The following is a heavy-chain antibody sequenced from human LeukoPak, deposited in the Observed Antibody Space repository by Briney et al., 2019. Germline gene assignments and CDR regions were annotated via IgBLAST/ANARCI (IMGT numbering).Heavy chain of an antibody. Sequence: SETLSLTCTVSGGSISSYYWSWIRQPPGKGLEWIGYIYYSGSTNYNPSLKSRVTISVDTSKNQFSLKLSSVTAADTAVYYCARHAIVVVPAAFVEVGYYYYMDVWGKGTTVTVSS. V-gene: IGHV4-59*08. CDR3: ARHAIVVVPAAFVEVGYYYYMDV. CDR2: IYYSGST. CDR1: GGSISSYY. D-gene: IGHD2-2*01. J-gene: IGHJ6*03.